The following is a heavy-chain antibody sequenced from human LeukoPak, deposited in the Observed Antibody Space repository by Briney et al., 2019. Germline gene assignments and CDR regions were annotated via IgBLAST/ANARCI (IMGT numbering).Heavy chain of an antibody. J-gene: IGHJ4*02. V-gene: IGHV1-2*02. Sequence: ASVKVSCKASGYTFTDDYMHWVRQAPGQGLEWMGWINPDSDFTNYAQKFQGRVTMTRDTSISTAYVEVRSLRSDDTAVYYCAPTPEAYTSNWNVWGQGTLVTVSS. D-gene: IGHD1-1*01. CDR1: GYTFTDDY. CDR2: INPDSDFT. CDR3: APTPEAYTSNWNV.